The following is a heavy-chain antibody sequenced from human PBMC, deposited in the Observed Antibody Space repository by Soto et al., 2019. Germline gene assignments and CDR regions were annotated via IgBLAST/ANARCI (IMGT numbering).Heavy chain of an antibody. D-gene: IGHD3-10*01. CDR1: GFTFSSYA. CDR3: AKDRGSGSHYPNWFDP. Sequence: EVQLLESGGGLVQPGGSLRLSCAASGFTFSSYAMSWVRQAPGKGLEWVSAISGSGGSTYYADSVKGRFTISRDNSKNTLYLQMNSLRAEDTAVYYCAKDRGSGSHYPNWFDPWGQGTLVTVSS. CDR2: ISGSGGST. V-gene: IGHV3-23*01. J-gene: IGHJ5*02.